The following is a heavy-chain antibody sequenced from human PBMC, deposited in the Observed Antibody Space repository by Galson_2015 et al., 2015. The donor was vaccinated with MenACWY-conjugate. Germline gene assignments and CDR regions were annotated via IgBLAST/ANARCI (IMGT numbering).Heavy chain of an antibody. J-gene: IGHJ4*02. CDR2: IHPSGST. V-gene: IGHV4-34*01. D-gene: IGHD3-22*01. CDR1: GGSVSGYY. CDR3: ATGSDSRKVGY. Sequence: SETLSLTCAVYGGSVSGYYRGWIRQPPGKGLEWIGEIHPSGSTDYNPSIKSRVTMSLDTSQNHFSLKLTSVTAADTAMYYCATGSDSRKVGYWAQGTLVTVSS.